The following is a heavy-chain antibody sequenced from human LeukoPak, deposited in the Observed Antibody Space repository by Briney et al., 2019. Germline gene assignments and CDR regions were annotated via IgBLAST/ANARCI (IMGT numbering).Heavy chain of an antibody. Sequence: PGGSLRLSCAASGFTFSSYSMSWVRQAPGKGLEWVSVIYSGGGTYYADSVKGRFTISRDNSKNTLYLQMNSLRAEDTAVYYCARYAKVRGADWGQGTLVTVSS. D-gene: IGHD3-10*01. J-gene: IGHJ4*02. CDR1: GFTFSSYS. CDR2: IYSGGGT. CDR3: ARYAKVRGAD. V-gene: IGHV3-66*01.